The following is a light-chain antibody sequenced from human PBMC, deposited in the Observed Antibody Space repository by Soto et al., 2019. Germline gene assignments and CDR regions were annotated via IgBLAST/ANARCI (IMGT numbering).Light chain of an antibody. J-gene: IGLJ3*02. CDR1: SNDIGNYNF. V-gene: IGLV2-23*01. CDR3: CSYAGSSTWV. CDR2: EGS. Sequence: QSVLTQPASVSGSPGQSITISCTGTSNDIGNYNFVSWYQQYPGKAPKLMIYEGSNRPSGISNRFSASKSGNTASLTISGLQADDEADYYCCSYAGSSTWVFGGGTKLTVL.